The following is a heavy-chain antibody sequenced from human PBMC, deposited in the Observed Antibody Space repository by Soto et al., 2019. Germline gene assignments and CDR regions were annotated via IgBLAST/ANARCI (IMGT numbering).Heavy chain of an antibody. V-gene: IGHV3-33*01. CDR1: GFTFSSYG. J-gene: IGHJ4*02. Sequence: GGSLRLSCAASGFTFSSYGMHWVRQAPGKGLEWVAVIWYDGSNKYYADSVKGRFTISRDNSKNTLYLQMNSLRAEDTAVYYCARGADYDYIWGSYRSLWYFDYWGQGTLVTVSS. CDR2: IWYDGSNK. D-gene: IGHD3-16*02. CDR3: ARGADYDYIWGSYRSLWYFDY.